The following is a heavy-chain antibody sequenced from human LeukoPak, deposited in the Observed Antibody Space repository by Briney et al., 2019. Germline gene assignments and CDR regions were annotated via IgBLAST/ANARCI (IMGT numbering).Heavy chain of an antibody. Sequence: SETLSLTCTVSGGSISTNYWSWIRQPPGKGLEWIGYIYYSGTTDYNYNPSLKSRVPISVDTSKSQFSLNLRSVPAADTAVYFCARSGCTSTSCYLGDYWGQGTLVTVSS. J-gene: IGHJ4*02. CDR1: GGSISTNY. CDR3: ARSGCTSTSCYLGDY. V-gene: IGHV4-59*08. CDR2: IYYSGTTDY. D-gene: IGHD2-2*01.